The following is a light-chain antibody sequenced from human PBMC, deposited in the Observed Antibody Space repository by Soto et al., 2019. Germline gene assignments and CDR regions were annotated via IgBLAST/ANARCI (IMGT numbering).Light chain of an antibody. V-gene: IGKV1-5*03. CDR2: KAS. Sequence: DIQMTQSPSTLSASVGDRVSITCRASQSVGSWLAWYQQKPGKAPKLLIQKASSLESGVPSRFSGSGSGTEFSLTISSLQPDDFATYYCQQYHTYRTFGQGTKVEIK. J-gene: IGKJ1*01. CDR3: QQYHTYRT. CDR1: QSVGSW.